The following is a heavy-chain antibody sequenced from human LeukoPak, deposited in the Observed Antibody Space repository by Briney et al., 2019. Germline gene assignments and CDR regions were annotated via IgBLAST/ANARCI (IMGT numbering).Heavy chain of an antibody. CDR3: ARVVGTSLWFGESALDV. CDR1: GHTFAKYA. D-gene: IGHD3-10*01. V-gene: IGHV1-3*01. CDR2: INAGNGNT. J-gene: IGHJ6*02. Sequence: GASVKVSCKASGHTFAKYAIHWVRQAPGQRLEWMGWINAGNGNTRYSQKFQGRVTITRDTSASTAYMELSSLRSEDTAVYYCARVVGTSLWFGESALDVWGQGTTVTVSS.